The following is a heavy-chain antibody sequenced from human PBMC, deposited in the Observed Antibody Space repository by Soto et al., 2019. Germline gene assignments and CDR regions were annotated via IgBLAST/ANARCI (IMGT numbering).Heavy chain of an antibody. V-gene: IGHV3-23*01. D-gene: IGHD2-15*01. CDR1: GFTFSSYA. J-gene: IGHJ6*02. CDR2: ISGSGGST. CDR3: AKVMLCSGGCCRKRSAYYYYYGMDV. Sequence: GGSLRLSCAASGFTFSSYAMSWVRQAPGKGLEWVSAISGSGGSTYYADSVKGRFTISRDNSKNTLYLQMNSLRAEDMAVYYCAKVMLCSGGCCRKRSAYYYYYGMDVWGQGTTVTVSS.